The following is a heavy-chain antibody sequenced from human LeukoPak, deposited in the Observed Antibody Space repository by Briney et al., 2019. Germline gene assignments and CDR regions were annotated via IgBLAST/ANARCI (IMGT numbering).Heavy chain of an antibody. Sequence: ASVKVSCKASGYTFTSYAMHWVRQAPGQRLEWMGWINAGNGNTKYSQKFQGRVTITRDTSTSTAYMELRSLRSDDTAVYYCARVGRLYCSSTSCSINWFDPWGQGTLVTVSS. J-gene: IGHJ5*02. V-gene: IGHV1-3*01. CDR2: INAGNGNT. CDR1: GYTFTSYA. CDR3: ARVGRLYCSSTSCSINWFDP. D-gene: IGHD2-2*01.